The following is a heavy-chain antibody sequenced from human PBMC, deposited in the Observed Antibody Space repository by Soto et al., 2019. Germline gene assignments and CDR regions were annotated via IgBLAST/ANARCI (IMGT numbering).Heavy chain of an antibody. CDR1: GYTFTSYG. CDR3: ARYYYDSRGYTRPFDV. V-gene: IGHV1-18*01. J-gene: IGHJ4*02. CDR2: VSGYNGNT. D-gene: IGHD3-22*01. Sequence: ASVKVSCKASGYTFTSYGISWVRQAPGQGLEWMGWVSGYNGNTDYTHKLQGRVTMTTDTSTSTAYMELRSLRPDDTAVYYCARYYYDSRGYTRPFDVWGQGTLVTVSS.